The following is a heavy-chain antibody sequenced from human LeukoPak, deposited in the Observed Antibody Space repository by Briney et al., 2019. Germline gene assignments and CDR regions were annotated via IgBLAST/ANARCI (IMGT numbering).Heavy chain of an antibody. V-gene: IGHV1-69*04. J-gene: IGHJ4*02. Sequence: SVKVSCKASGGTFSSYAISWVRRAPGQGLEWMGRIIPILGIANYAQKFQGRVTITADKSTSTAYMELSSLRSEDTAVYYCARAAYYYDSSGSNWGQGTLVTVSS. CDR1: GGTFSSYA. CDR3: ARAAYYYDSSGSN. D-gene: IGHD3-22*01. CDR2: IIPILGIA.